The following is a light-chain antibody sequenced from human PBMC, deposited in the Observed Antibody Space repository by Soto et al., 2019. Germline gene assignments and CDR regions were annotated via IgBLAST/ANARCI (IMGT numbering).Light chain of an antibody. V-gene: IGLV2-14*01. J-gene: IGLJ1*01. CDR3: SSFTSSSSYV. CDR1: SSDVGAYDY. CDR2: QVN. Sequence: QSALTQPASVSGSPGQSVTISCTGTSSDVGAYDYVSWYQQYPGKAPQLLIYQVNDRPAGVSNRFAGSKSGNTAFLTISGLQTEDEADYYCSSFTSSSSYVFGSGTKLTVL.